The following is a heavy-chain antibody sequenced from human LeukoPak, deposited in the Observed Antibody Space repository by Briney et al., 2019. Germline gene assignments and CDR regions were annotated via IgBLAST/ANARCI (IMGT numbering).Heavy chain of an antibody. J-gene: IGHJ4*02. CDR2: IYTSGST. CDR3: ARAHTVNSHTGYFDY. V-gene: IGHV4-61*02. CDR1: GGSISSGSYY. Sequence: PSETLSLTCTVSGGSISSGSYYWSWIRQPAGKGLGWIGRIYTSGSTNYNHSLKSRVTISVDTSKNQFSLKLSSVTAADTAVYYCARAHTVNSHTGYFDYWGQGTLVTVPS. D-gene: IGHD4-11*01.